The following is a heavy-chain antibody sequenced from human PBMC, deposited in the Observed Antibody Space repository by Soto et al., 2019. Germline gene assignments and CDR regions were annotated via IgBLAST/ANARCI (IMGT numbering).Heavy chain of an antibody. J-gene: IGHJ3*02. CDR3: AIFETRPRLELPGGAAAFDI. Sequence: AGGSLRLSCAASGFTFDDYGMSWVRQAPGKGLEWVSGINWNGGSTGYADSVKGRFTISRDNAKNSLYLQMNSLRAEDTALYYCAIFETRPRLELPGGAAAFDIWGQGTMVTVSS. CDR2: INWNGGST. D-gene: IGHD1-7*01. CDR1: GFTFDDYG. V-gene: IGHV3-20*04.